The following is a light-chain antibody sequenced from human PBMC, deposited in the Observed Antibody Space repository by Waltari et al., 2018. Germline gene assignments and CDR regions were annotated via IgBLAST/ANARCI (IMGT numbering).Light chain of an antibody. V-gene: IGKV1-5*03. J-gene: IGKJ5*01. CDR3: QQYNRYSS. CDR1: QSISYS. CDR2: KAS. Sequence: DIQMAQSPSTLSASVGDRVTITCRASQSISYSLAWYQQKPGKAPKLLIYKASTLEGGVPSRFSGSGSGTEFTLTITSLQPYDFATYYCQQYNRYSSFGQGTRLEI.